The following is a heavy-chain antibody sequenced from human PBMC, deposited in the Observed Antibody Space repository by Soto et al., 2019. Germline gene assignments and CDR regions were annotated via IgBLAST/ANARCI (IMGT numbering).Heavy chain of an antibody. Sequence: LRLSCAASGFTFSSYWMSWVRQAPGKGLEWVANIKQDGSEKYYVDSVRGRFTISRDNAKNSLYLQMNSLRAEDTAVYYCARDYYDYTDYYYGMDVWGQGTTVTVS. V-gene: IGHV3-7*03. CDR2: IKQDGSEK. D-gene: IGHD3-22*01. CDR3: ARDYYDYTDYYYGMDV. J-gene: IGHJ6*02. CDR1: GFTFSSYW.